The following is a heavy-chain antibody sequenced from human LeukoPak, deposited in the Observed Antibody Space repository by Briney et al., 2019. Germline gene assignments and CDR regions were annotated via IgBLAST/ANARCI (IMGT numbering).Heavy chain of an antibody. D-gene: IGHD6-13*01. CDR1: GGTISNYY. CDR3: ARARAAAVITIDY. J-gene: IGHJ4*02. V-gene: IGHV4-4*07. CDR2: IYSTGST. Sequence: SETLSLTCSVSGGTISNYYWIWIRQPAGKGLEWIGRIYSTGSTNYNPSLKGRVTMSLDTSKSQFSLKLTSVTAADTAVYYCARARAAAVITIDYWGQGTLVTVSS.